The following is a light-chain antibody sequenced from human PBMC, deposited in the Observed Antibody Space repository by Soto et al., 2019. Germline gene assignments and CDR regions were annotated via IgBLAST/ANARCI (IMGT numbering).Light chain of an antibody. CDR3: QQYYSTLAGT. CDR1: QSVLYSSNNKNY. Sequence: DIVMTQSPDSLAVSLGERATINCKSSQSVLYSSNNKNYLAWYQQKPGQPPKLLIYCASTRESGVPDRFSGSGSGTDFTLTISSLQAEDVAVYYCQQYYSTLAGTFGQGTTVEIK. J-gene: IGKJ1*01. CDR2: CAS. V-gene: IGKV4-1*01.